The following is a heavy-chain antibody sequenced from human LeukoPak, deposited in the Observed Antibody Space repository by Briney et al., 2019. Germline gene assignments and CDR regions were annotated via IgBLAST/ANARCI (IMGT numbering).Heavy chain of an antibody. CDR2: ISDTGATT. V-gene: IGHV3-23*01. CDR1: GLTFSSYA. D-gene: IGHD2-8*01. J-gene: IGHJ4*02. Sequence: GGSLRLSCEASGLTFSSYAMSWVRQAPGKGLEWVSAISDTGATTYDADSVKGRFTISRDNSRSTLYLQMNSLRAEDTALYYCAKDTSIGRYCTNGVCSPFDYWGQGTLVTVSS. CDR3: AKDTSIGRYCTNGVCSPFDY.